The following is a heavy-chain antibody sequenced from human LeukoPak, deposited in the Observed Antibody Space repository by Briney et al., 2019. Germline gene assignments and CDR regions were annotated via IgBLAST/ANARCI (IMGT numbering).Heavy chain of an antibody. CDR3: ARAGHIRAAFFDY. D-gene: IGHD6-13*01. J-gene: IGHJ4*02. CDR1: GDSFSSVTDY. V-gene: IGHV4-39*07. Sequence: SETLSLTCTVSGDSFSSVTDYWAWIRQPPGKGLEWIASGDYSGGTYYNPSLESRVAISADMSKNQFSLKLTSVTGADTAVYYCARAGHIRAAFFDYWGQGTLVTVSS. CDR2: GDYSGGT.